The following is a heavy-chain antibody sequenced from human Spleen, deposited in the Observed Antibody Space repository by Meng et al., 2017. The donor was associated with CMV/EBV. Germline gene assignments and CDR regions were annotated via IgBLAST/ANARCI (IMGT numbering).Heavy chain of an antibody. J-gene: IGHJ6*02. CDR2: IYPGDSDT. D-gene: IGHD2-2*01. V-gene: IGHV5-51*01. CDR1: GYSFTSYW. Sequence: GESLKISCKGSGYSFTSYWIGWVRQMAGKGLEWMGIIYPGDSDTRYSPSFQGQVTISADKSISTAYLQWSSLKASDTAMYYCARGDCSSTSCPQPPYYYYAMDVWGQGTTVTVSS. CDR3: ARGDCSSTSCPQPPYYYYAMDV.